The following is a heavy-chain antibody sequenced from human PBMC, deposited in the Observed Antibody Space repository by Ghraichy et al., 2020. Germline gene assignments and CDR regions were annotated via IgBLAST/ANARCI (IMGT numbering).Heavy chain of an antibody. V-gene: IGHV3-49*04. Sequence: GESLNISCTASGFTFGDYAMSWVRQAPGKGLEWVGFIRSKAYGGTTEYAASVKGRFTISRDDSKSIAYLQMNSLKTEDTAVYYCTRDSPYDFWSGYLGYYYYYGMDVWGQGTTVTVSS. CDR3: TRDSPYDFWSGYLGYYYYYGMDV. J-gene: IGHJ6*02. CDR2: IRSKAYGGTT. D-gene: IGHD3-3*01. CDR1: GFTFGDYA.